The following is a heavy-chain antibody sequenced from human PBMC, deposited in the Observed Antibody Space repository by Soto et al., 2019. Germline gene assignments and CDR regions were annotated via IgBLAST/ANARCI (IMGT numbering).Heavy chain of an antibody. Sequence: QLQLQESGPGLVKPSETLSLTCTVSGGSISSSSYYWGWIRQPPGKGLEWIGSIYYSGSTYYNPSLKSRVTISVDTSKNQFSLKLSSVTAADTAVYYCARRYSSGWYTISFDYWGQGTLVTVSS. CDR3: ARRYSSGWYTISFDY. D-gene: IGHD6-19*01. J-gene: IGHJ4*02. V-gene: IGHV4-39*01. CDR2: IYYSGST. CDR1: GGSISSSSYY.